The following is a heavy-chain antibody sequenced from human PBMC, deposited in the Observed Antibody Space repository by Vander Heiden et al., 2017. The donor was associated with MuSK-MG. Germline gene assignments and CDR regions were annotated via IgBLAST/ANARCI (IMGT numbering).Heavy chain of an antibody. D-gene: IGHD1-26*01. V-gene: IGHV3-33*01. J-gene: IGHJ4*02. Sequence: QVQLVESGGGVVQPGRSLRHSCAASGFTFSSYGMHWVRQAPGKGLEWVAVIWYDGSKKDEADSVKGRFTIARDNAKNTLYLQMNRLRAEDTAVYYGARDELRGYFDYWGQGTLVTVSS. CDR1: GFTFSSYG. CDR3: ARDELRGYFDY. CDR2: IWYDGSKK.